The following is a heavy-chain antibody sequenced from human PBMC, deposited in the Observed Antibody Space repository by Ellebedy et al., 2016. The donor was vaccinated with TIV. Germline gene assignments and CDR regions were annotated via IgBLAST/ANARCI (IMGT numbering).Heavy chain of an antibody. CDR1: GFTFSSYW. V-gene: IGHV3-7*04. Sequence: PGGSLRLSCAASGFTFSSYWMSWVRQAPGKGLEWVANIKQDGSEKYYVDSVKGRFTISRDNAKNSVYLQMNSLRAEDTAVYYCARDGITMIVVVTHFDYWGQGTLVTVSS. CDR3: ARDGITMIVVVTHFDY. D-gene: IGHD3-22*01. J-gene: IGHJ4*02. CDR2: IKQDGSEK.